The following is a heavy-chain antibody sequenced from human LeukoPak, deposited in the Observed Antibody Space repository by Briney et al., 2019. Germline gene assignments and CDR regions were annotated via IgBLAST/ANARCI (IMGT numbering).Heavy chain of an antibody. D-gene: IGHD6-13*01. J-gene: IGHJ4*02. Sequence: GGSLRLSCAASGFTFSSYAMHWVRQAPGKGLEWVAVISYDGSNKYYADSVKGRFTISRDNSKNTLYLQMNSLRAEDTAVYYRARVGAAANRDYWGQGTLVTVSS. V-gene: IGHV3-30-3*01. CDR2: ISYDGSNK. CDR3: ARVGAAANRDY. CDR1: GFTFSSYA.